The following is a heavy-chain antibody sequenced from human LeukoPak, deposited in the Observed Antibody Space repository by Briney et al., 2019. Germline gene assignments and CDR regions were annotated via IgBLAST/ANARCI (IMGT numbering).Heavy chain of an antibody. CDR3: GRDALVGYFSYYYMDV. CDR1: GGAITSHY. CDR2: ISNSRST. J-gene: IGHJ6*03. V-gene: IGHV4-59*11. Sequence: SETLSLTCTVSGGAITSHYWTWIRRSPVKGLEWIGDISNSRSTSYNPSLKSRVTVSIDTSKNQFSLKLSSVTAADTAVYYCGRDALVGYFSYYYMDVWGKGTTVTVSS. D-gene: IGHD2-15*01.